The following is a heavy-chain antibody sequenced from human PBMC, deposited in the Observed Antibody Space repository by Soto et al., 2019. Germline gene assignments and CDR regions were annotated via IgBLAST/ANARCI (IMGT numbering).Heavy chain of an antibody. CDR3: ASMIGDPVLSFDS. CDR2: IFYSGST. J-gene: IGHJ5*01. Sequence: QVQLQESGPGLVKPSETLSLTCTVSGGSISSYYWSWIRQPPGKGLEWIGFIFYSGSTSYNPSLMSRVTISIDTSEHQFSLKLNSVTAADTAVYYCASMIGDPVLSFDSWGQGTLVAVSS. D-gene: IGHD3-10*02. V-gene: IGHV4-59*01. CDR1: GGSISSYY.